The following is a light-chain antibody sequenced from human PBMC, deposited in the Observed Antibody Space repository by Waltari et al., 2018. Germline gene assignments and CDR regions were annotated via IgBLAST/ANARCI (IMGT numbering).Light chain of an antibody. CDR3: SSYTTTSSWV. CDR1: SGDIGNYKF. V-gene: IGLV2-14*01. CDR2: DVS. J-gene: IGLJ3*02. Sequence: QSALTQPASVSGSPGQSITISCTGTSGDIGNYKFVSWYQQEPGRAPKLIVSDVSQRPSGVSKRCSGSKSGNTASLTISGLQAEDEADYYGSSYTTTSSWVFGGGTKLTVL.